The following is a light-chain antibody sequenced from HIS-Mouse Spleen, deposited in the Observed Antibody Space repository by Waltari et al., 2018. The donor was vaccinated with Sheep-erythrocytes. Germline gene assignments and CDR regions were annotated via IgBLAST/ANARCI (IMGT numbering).Light chain of an antibody. CDR3: QAWDSSIVV. CDR2: QDT. Sequence: SSELTQPPSVSVSPVQTASITCSGAKSGDKYACWYQQKPGQSPVLVIYQDTKRPSGIPERFSGSNSGNTATLTISGTQAMDEADYYCQAWDSSIVVFGGGTKLTVL. J-gene: IGLJ2*01. V-gene: IGLV3-1*01. CDR1: KSGDKY.